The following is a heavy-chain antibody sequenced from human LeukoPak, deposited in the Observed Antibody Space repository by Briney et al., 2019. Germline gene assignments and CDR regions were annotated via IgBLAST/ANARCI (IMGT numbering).Heavy chain of an antibody. Sequence: GGSLRLSCAASGFTVSSNYMSWVPQAPGKGLEWVSVIYSGGSTYYADSVKGRFTISRDNSKNTLYLQMNSLRAEDTAVYYCARVDRVYCGGDCLDYWGQGTLVTVSS. CDR2: IYSGGST. CDR3: ARVDRVYCGGDCLDY. V-gene: IGHV3-53*01. J-gene: IGHJ4*02. CDR1: GFTVSSNY. D-gene: IGHD2-21*02.